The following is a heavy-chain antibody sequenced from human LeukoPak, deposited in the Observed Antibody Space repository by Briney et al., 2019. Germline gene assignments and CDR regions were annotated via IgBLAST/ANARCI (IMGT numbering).Heavy chain of an antibody. CDR1: GFTFSSYG. CDR2: ISYDGSNK. J-gene: IGHJ4*02. Sequence: GRSLRLSCAATGFTFSSYGMHWVRQAPGKGLEWVAVISYDGSNKYYADSVKGRFTISRDNSKNTLYLQMNSLRAEDTAVYYCATNSDGFEDYWSQGTLVTVSS. CDR3: ATNSDGFEDY. V-gene: IGHV3-30*03. D-gene: IGHD2/OR15-2a*01.